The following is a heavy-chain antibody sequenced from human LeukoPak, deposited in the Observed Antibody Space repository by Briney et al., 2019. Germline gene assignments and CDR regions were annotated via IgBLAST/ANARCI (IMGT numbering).Heavy chain of an antibody. CDR2: IFGGGTT. J-gene: IGHJ4*02. Sequence: GGSLRLSCAASGFTVSSNYMTWVRQAPGKGLEWVSVIFGGGTTYYAGSVKGRFTISRHNSKNTLYLQMSSLRPEDTAVYYCARGVSGSYSFDSWGQGTRVTVSS. V-gene: IGHV3-53*04. D-gene: IGHD3-10*01. CDR3: ARGVSGSYSFDS. CDR1: GFTVSSNY.